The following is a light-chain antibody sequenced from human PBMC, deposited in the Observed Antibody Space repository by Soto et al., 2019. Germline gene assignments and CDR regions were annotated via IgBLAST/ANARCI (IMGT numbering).Light chain of an antibody. CDR2: AAS. CDR1: QGLNSW. CDR3: QQAFTFPIT. Sequence: DLQLTQSPSSVSASVGDRVTITCRASQGLNSWLAWYQQKPGKAPKLLIYAASSLQSGVPARFSGSGSGTDFTLTISSLQPEDFATYYCQQAFTFPITFGQGTRLEIK. J-gene: IGKJ5*01. V-gene: IGKV1D-12*01.